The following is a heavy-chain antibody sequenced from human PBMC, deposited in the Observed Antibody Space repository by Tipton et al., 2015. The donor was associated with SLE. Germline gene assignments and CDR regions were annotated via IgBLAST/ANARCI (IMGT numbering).Heavy chain of an antibody. J-gene: IGHJ4*01. D-gene: IGHD3-22*01. CDR3: ARGESSGYYVDY. CDR1: GFPFRNYW. V-gene: IGHV3-74*01. CDR2: MNSDGSST. Sequence: GSLRLSCAASGFPFRNYWMHWVRQAPGKGLVWVSRMNSDGSSTNYADSVKGRFTISRDNAKNTLYLQMNSLRAEDTAAYYCARGESSGYYVDYWGHGTLVTVSS.